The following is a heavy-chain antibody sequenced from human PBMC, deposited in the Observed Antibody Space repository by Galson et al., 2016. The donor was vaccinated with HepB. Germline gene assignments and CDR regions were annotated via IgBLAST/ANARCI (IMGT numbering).Heavy chain of an antibody. CDR3: ARWTAGLPPNYYFGLDV. CDR2: TRNRGHSYTT. Sequence: SLRLSCAASGFTVSDYSMDWVRQAPGKGLEWVGRTRNRGHSYTTEYAASVKGRFTISRDDSKSSLSLQMNSLKTEDTAVYFCARWTAGLPPNYYFGLDVWGQGTTVTVSS. J-gene: IGHJ6*02. CDR1: GFTVSDYS. D-gene: IGHD6-6*01. V-gene: IGHV3-72*01.